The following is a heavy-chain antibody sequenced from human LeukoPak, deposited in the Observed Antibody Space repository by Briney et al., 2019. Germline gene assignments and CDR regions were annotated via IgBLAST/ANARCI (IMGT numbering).Heavy chain of an antibody. J-gene: IGHJ4*02. V-gene: IGHV3-53*01. CDR3: ARGLMGYSTPFDY. D-gene: IGHD2-15*01. CDR1: GFTVSSNY. Sequence: PGGSLRLSCAASGFTVSSNYMSWVRQAPGKGLEWVSVIYSGGSTYYADSVKGRFTISRDNSKNTLYLQMNSLRAEDTAVYYCARGLMGYSTPFDYWGQGTLVTVSS. CDR2: IYSGGST.